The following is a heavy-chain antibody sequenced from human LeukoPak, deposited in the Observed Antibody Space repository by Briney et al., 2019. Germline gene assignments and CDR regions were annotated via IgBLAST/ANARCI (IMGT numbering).Heavy chain of an antibody. CDR1: GFSLSTGGMG. CDR2: IFWDDNE. V-gene: IGHV2-5*02. CDR3: SHTALEYQLLHYFDY. D-gene: IGHD2-2*01. J-gene: IGHJ4*02. Sequence: SGPTLVNPTQTLTLTCTFSGFSLSTGGMGVGRIRQPPGKALEWLAFIFWDDNEHYSPSLKNRLTITKDTSKNQVILTMTNMDPVDTATYYCSHTALEYQLLHYFDYWGQGTLVTVSS.